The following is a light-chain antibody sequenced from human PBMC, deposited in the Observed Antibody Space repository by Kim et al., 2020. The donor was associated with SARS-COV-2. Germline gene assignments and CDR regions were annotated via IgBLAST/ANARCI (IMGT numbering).Light chain of an antibody. CDR2: DAS. CDR1: QSVIKF. Sequence: LLPGERATLSCMARQSVIKFLTLYQQKPGQAPRLLIYDASNRATGIPARFSGSGFGTDFTLTISRLEPEDFAVYYCQQRSNWPLTFGGGTKVDIK. CDR3: QQRSNWPLT. V-gene: IGKV3-11*01. J-gene: IGKJ4*01.